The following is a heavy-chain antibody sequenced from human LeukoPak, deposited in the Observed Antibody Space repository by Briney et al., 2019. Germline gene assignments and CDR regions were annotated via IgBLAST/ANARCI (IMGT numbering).Heavy chain of an antibody. CDR2: IYYSGST. CDR1: GGSISSYY. Sequence: KPSETLSLTCTVSGGSISSYYWSWIRQPPGKGLEWIGYIYYSGSTNYNPSLKSRVTISVDTSKNQFSLKLSSVTAADTAVYYCARDAPYYYDSSGSRALDIWGQGTMVTVSS. J-gene: IGHJ3*02. CDR3: ARDAPYYYDSSGSRALDI. V-gene: IGHV4-59*01. D-gene: IGHD3-22*01.